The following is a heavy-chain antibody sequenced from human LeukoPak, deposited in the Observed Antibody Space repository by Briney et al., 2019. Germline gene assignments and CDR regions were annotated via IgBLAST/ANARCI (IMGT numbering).Heavy chain of an antibody. V-gene: IGHV3-23*01. CDR2: ISGSGSGGSA. CDR1: GFTFSSSA. J-gene: IGHJ6*03. Sequence: PGGSLRLSCAASGFTFSSSAMSWVRQAPGKGLEWVSSISGSGSGGSAYYADSVKGRFTISRDNSKNTLYLQMNSLRAEDTAVYYCARGLSWFGELLNYYMDVWGKGTTVTISS. CDR3: ARGLSWFGELLNYYMDV. D-gene: IGHD3-10*01.